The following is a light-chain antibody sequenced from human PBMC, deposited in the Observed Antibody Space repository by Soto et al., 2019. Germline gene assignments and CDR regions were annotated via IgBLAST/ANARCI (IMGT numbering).Light chain of an antibody. Sequence: DMQMTQSPSSLSASVGDRVTITCRASQSINKNLNWFQQKPGKAPKLLIYGASNLHSGVPSRFSGSGSGTDFTLTISSLQPEDFATYYCQMSYSRSTSTSGPGTKVDIK. J-gene: IGKJ3*01. CDR1: QSINKN. CDR2: GAS. CDR3: QMSYSRSTST. V-gene: IGKV1-39*01.